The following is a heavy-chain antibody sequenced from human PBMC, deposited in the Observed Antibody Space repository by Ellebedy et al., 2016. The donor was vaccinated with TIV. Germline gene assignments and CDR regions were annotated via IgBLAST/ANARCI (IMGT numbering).Heavy chain of an antibody. D-gene: IGHD2/OR15-2a*01. J-gene: IGHJ4*02. CDR1: GFTVSNNY. CDR2: IYIGGST. Sequence: GESLKISCAASGFTVSNNYISWVRQAPGKGLEWVSVIYIGGSTYYADSWKGRFTISRDNSKNTVYLQMNSLRAEDTAVYYCARGVLSGYWGQGTLVTVSS. CDR3: ARGVLSGY. V-gene: IGHV3-53*01.